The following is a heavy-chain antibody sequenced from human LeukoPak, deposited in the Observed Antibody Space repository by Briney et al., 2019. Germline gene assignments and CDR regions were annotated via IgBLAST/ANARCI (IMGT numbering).Heavy chain of an antibody. V-gene: IGHV4-38-2*02. Sequence: SETLSLTCTVSGYSISSGYYWGWIRQPPGKGLEWIGSIYHSGTTYYNPSLKSRVTISVDTSKNQFSLKLSSVTAADTAVYYCASGGRDFDWLLSGFDYWGQGTLVTVSS. CDR2: IYHSGTT. J-gene: IGHJ4*02. D-gene: IGHD3-9*01. CDR3: ASGGRDFDWLLSGFDY. CDR1: GYSISSGYY.